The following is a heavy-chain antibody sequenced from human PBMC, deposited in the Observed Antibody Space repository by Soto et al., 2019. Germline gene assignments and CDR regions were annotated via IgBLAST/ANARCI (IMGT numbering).Heavy chain of an antibody. J-gene: IGHJ4*02. V-gene: IGHV3-23*01. D-gene: IGHD1-7*01. CDR1: GFSFSTYP. CDR2: ISAAGDST. Sequence: EVQLLESGGGLVQPGGSLRLSCAASGFSFSTYPMSWFRQTPGKGLEWVSTISAAGDSTYNADSVKGRFTISRDNSRNTLYQQISSLRADDTAIYFCVKDTRTEWDHWGQGTLVTVS. CDR3: VKDTRTEWDH.